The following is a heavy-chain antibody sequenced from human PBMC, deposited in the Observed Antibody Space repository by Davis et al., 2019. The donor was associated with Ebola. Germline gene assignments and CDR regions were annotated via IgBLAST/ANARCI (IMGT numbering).Heavy chain of an antibody. CDR3: ASAGLSGYDSFGMDV. V-gene: IGHV1-45*03. CDR2: ITPFNGNT. CDR1: GYTFTYRY. J-gene: IGHJ6*02. Sequence: SVKVSCKASGYTFTYRYLHWVRQAPRQALEWMGWITPFNGNTNYAQKFQDRVTITRDRSMSTAYMELSSLRSEDTAMYYCASAGLSGYDSFGMDVWGQGTTVTASS. D-gene: IGHD5-12*01.